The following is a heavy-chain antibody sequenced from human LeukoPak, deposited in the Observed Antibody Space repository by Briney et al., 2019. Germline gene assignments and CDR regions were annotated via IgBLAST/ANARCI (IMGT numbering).Heavy chain of an antibody. J-gene: IGHJ4*02. CDR2: ISAYNGNT. CDR1: GYTFTSYY. V-gene: IGHV1-18*04. D-gene: IGHD2-8*01. CDR3: ARALGYCTNGVCYLLDY. Sequence: ASVKVSCKASGYTFTSYYMHWVRQAPGQGLEWMGWISAYNGNTNYAQKLPGRVTMTTDTSTSTAYMELRSLRSDDTAVYYCARALGYCTNGVCYLLDYWGQGTLVTVSS.